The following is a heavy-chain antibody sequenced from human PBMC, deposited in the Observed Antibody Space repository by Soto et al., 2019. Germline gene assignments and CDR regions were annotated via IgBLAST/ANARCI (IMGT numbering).Heavy chain of an antibody. D-gene: IGHD2-21*01. CDR2: ITSSSTNI. J-gene: IGHJ5*02. Sequence: GSLRLSCAASGXTFSTFCMNWVRQAPGKGLEWISYITSSSTNIFYGGSVEGRFTVSRDNAENSLYLQMNSLTYEHTALYYCARDKGGAVIGLNWFDPWGHGTLGTVSS. V-gene: IGHV3-48*02. CDR1: GXTFSTFC. CDR3: ARDKGGAVIGLNWFDP.